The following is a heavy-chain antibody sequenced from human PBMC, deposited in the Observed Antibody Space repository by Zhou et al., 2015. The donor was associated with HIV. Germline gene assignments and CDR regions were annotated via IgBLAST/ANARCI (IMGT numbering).Heavy chain of an antibody. Sequence: QVQLVQSGAEVKKPGSSVKVSCKASGGTFSSYTISWVRQAPGQGLEWMGRIIPILGIANYAQKFQGRVTITADKSTSTAYMELSSLRSEDTAVYYCARDLQQLVRPDDYWGQGTLVTVSS. V-gene: IGHV1-69*08. CDR3: ARDLQQLVRPDDY. CDR1: GGTFSSYT. CDR2: IIPILGIA. D-gene: IGHD6-13*01. J-gene: IGHJ4*02.